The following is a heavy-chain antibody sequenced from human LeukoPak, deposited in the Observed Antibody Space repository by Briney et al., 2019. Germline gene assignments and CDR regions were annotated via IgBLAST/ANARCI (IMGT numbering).Heavy chain of an antibody. CDR2: ISGSGGSS. J-gene: IGHJ4*02. V-gene: IGHV3-23*01. D-gene: IGHD3-10*01. Sequence: GGSLRLSCAASGFTFSSYAMSWVRQAPGKGLEWVSTISGSGGSSYYVDSVKGRFTISRDNSKNTLYLQMNSLRAEDTAVYYCAKPAPYGSGSYRGQFDYWGQGTLVTVSS. CDR3: AKPAPYGSGSYRGQFDY. CDR1: GFTFSSYA.